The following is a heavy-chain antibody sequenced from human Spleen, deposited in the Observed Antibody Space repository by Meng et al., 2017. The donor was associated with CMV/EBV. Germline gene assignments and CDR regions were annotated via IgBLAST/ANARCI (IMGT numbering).Heavy chain of an antibody. CDR1: GYTFSSYG. D-gene: IGHD3-3*02. CDR2: ISAYNGNT. V-gene: IGHV1-18*01. J-gene: IGHJ5*02. CDR3: AIFSRTEGFDP. Sequence: SCKPSGYTFSSYGIRWVRQAPGQGLEWMGRISAYNGNTDYAQKVQGRVTMTTDTSTSTAYMELRSLRPDDTAVYYCAIFSRTEGFDPWGQGTLVTVSS.